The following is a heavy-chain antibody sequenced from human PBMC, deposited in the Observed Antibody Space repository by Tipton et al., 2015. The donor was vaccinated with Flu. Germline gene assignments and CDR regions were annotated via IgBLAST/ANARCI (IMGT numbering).Heavy chain of an antibody. J-gene: IGHJ6*02. V-gene: IGHV3-23*01. D-gene: IGHD1-26*01. CDR2: ISGSGGST. CDR3: AKEKGVSGSYYRYYYYGMDV. Sequence: SLRLSCAASGFTFSSYAMSWVRQAPGKGLEWVSAISGSGGSTYYADSVKGRFTISRDNSKNTLYLQMNSLRAEDTAVYYCAKEKGVSGSYYRYYYYGMDVWGQGTTVTVSS. CDR1: GFTFSSYA.